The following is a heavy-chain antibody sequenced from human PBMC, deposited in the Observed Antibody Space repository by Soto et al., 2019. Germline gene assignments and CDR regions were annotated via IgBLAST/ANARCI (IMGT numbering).Heavy chain of an antibody. V-gene: IGHV4-59*08. J-gene: IGHJ4*02. CDR2: IYHSGTT. D-gene: IGHD1-26*01. CDR1: GGSIRNYY. Sequence: SETLSLTCTVSGGSIRNYYWSWIRQPPGKGLEWIGNIYHSGTTNYNPSLKSRVTISIDTPKIQFSLKLTSVTAADTAVYYCATEDSGRYLPYYFDYWGQGALVTVSS. CDR3: ATEDSGRYLPYYFDY.